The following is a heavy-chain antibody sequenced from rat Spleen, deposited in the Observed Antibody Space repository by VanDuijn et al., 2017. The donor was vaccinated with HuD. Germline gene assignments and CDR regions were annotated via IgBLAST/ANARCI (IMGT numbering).Heavy chain of an antibody. CDR2: ITYSGTT. J-gene: IGHJ1*01. D-gene: IGHD1-9*01. CDR1: GYSITSNY. Sequence: EVQLQESGPGLVKPSQSLSLTCSVTGYSITSNYWGWIRKFPGNKMEWMGYITYSGTTNYNPSLKGRISIARDTSNNHFFLHLSSVTTEDTATYYCARSSYGYNQPYWYFDFWGPGTMVTVSS. V-gene: IGHV3-1*01. CDR3: ARSSYGYNQPYWYFDF.